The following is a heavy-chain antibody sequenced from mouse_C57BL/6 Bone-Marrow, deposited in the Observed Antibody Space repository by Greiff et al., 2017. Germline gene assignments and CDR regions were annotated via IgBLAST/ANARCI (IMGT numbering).Heavy chain of an antibody. CDR3: ARSYDYDDYTMDY. CDR1: GYTFTNYW. CDR2: MHPNGGSP. J-gene: IGHJ4*01. V-gene: IGHV1-64*01. Sequence: QVQLQQPGAELVKPGASVKLSCKASGYTFTNYWMHWVKQRPGQGLEWIGMMHPNGGSPDYNEKFKSEATLSVDKSSRTAYMELSSLTSADSAVYYCARSYDYDDYTMDYGGQGTSVTVSA. D-gene: IGHD2-4*01.